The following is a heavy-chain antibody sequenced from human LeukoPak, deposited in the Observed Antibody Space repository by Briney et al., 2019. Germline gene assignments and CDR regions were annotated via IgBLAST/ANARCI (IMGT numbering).Heavy chain of an antibody. V-gene: IGHV4-34*01. CDR2: INHSGST. CDR1: GGSFSGYY. J-gene: IGHJ5*02. Sequence: SETLSLTCAVYGGSFSGYYWSWIRQPPGKGLEWIGEINHSGSTNYNPSLKSRVTISVDTSKNQFSLKLSSVTAADTAAYYCARRSSSWRTYNWFDPWGQGTLVTVSS. CDR3: ARRSSSWRTYNWFDP. D-gene: IGHD6-13*01.